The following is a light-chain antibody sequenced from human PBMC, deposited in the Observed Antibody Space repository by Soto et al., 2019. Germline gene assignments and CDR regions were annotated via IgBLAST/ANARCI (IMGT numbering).Light chain of an antibody. V-gene: IGKV1-13*02. J-gene: IGKJ4*01. CDR1: QDISSS. CDR3: QQTKSYPST. Sequence: ALPLTQSPSSLSASVGDRVTITCRASQDISSSLAWYQQKAGKAPKLLIYGASILQSGVPSGFSGSGFGTDFTLTISSLRAEDFAIYFCQQTKSYPSTFGGGTRVEI. CDR2: GAS.